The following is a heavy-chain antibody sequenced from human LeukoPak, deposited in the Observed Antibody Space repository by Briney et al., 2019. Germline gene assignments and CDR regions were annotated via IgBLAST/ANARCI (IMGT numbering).Heavy chain of an antibody. J-gene: IGHJ6*03. V-gene: IGHV3-23*01. CDR1: GFTFSSYA. Sequence: GGSLRPSCAASGFTFSSYAMSWVRQAPGKGLEWVSAISGSGGSTYYADFVKGRFTISRDNSKNTLYLQMNSLRAEDTAVYYCAKDSRYSSSWYYYYYYMDVWGKGTTVTVSS. CDR2: ISGSGGST. CDR3: AKDSRYSSSWYYYYYYMDV. D-gene: IGHD6-13*01.